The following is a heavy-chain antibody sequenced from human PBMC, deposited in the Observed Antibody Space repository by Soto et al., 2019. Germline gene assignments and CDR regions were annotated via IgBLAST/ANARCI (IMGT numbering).Heavy chain of an antibody. D-gene: IGHD3-10*01. CDR3: ARESGPGSFDWFDA. V-gene: IGHV6-1*01. J-gene: IGHJ5*02. CDR2: TYYRSKWYN. CDR1: GDSVSSNSAA. Sequence: PSQTLSLTCAISGDSVSSNSAAWNWIRQSPSRGLEWLGRTYYRSKWYNHYAVSVKSRITVNPDTSKNQFSLNLTSVTAADTAVYFCARESGPGSFDWFDAWGQGTPVTVSS.